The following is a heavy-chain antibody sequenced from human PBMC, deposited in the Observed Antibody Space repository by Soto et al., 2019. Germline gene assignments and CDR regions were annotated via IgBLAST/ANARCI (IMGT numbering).Heavy chain of an antibody. CDR1: GVGLSTYA. V-gene: IGHV3-23*01. CDR2: ISGNSGKT. Sequence: EVQLLESGGGFVQPGGSLRLSCTASGVGLSTYAISWVRQAPGKGLEWVSVISGNSGKTDYADSVKGRFSISRDKSENTVYLQMNLLIAEDTAVYYCALPSCGGDCYSPFDYWGQGTLVTVSS. J-gene: IGHJ4*02. CDR3: ALPSCGGDCYSPFDY. D-gene: IGHD2-21*02.